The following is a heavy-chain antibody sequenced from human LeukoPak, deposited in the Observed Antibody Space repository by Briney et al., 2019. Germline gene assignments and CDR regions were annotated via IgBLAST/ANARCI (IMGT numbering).Heavy chain of an antibody. CDR1: GFTFSDYY. V-gene: IGHV3-11*01. Sequence: MAGGSLRLSCAASGFTFSDYYMNWIRQAPGKGLEWVSYISSGGNTLYYADSVKGRFTISRDNAKNSLYLQMNSLRAEDTAVYYCARGSISVAAAGRIDYWGQETLVTVSA. CDR2: ISSGGNTL. CDR3: ARGSISVAAAGRIDY. J-gene: IGHJ4*02. D-gene: IGHD6-13*01.